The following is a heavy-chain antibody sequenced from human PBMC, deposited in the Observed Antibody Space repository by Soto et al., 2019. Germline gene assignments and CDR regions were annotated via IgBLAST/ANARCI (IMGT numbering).Heavy chain of an antibody. Sequence: SETLSLTCTVSGGSISSSSYYWGWIRQPPGKGLEWIGSIYYSGSTYYNPSLKSRVTISVDTSKNQFSLKLSSVTAADTAVYYCASRLPEDAFDIWGRGTMVTVSS. V-gene: IGHV4-39*01. CDR1: GGSISSSSYY. CDR2: IYYSGST. CDR3: ASRLPEDAFDI. D-gene: IGHD2-2*01. J-gene: IGHJ3*02.